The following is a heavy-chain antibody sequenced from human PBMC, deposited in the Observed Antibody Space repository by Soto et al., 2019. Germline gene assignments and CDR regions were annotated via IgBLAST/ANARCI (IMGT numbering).Heavy chain of an antibody. CDR1: GGTFSSYA. V-gene: IGHV1-69*01. J-gene: IGHJ6*02. CDR2: IIPISGTA. D-gene: IGHD2-2*01. Sequence: QVQLVQSGAEVKKPGSSVKVSCKASGGTFSSYAISWVRQAPGQGLEWMGGIIPISGTAKYAQKFQGRVTFTTDESTSAAYMELSSLGSEDTAVYYCARSQGSSTSLEIYYYYYYGMDVWGQGTTVTVSS. CDR3: ARSQGSSTSLEIYYYYYYGMDV.